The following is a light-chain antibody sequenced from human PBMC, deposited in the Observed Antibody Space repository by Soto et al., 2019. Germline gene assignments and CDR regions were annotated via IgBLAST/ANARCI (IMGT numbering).Light chain of an antibody. CDR1: QSVGTN. V-gene: IGKV3-15*01. J-gene: IGKJ5*01. Sequence: EIVMTQSPATLSVSPGERATLSCRASQSVGTNLAWYQQKPGQAPRLLIYGASTSATGIPDRLSGSGSGTECTLTISSLQSDDFAVYHCQQYKNWSSITFGQGTRLESK. CDR2: GAS. CDR3: QQYKNWSSIT.